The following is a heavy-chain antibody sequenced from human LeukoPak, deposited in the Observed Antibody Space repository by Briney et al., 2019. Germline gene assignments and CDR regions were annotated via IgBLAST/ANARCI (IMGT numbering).Heavy chain of an antibody. CDR3: ARVWYSGYSDY. V-gene: IGHV3-23*01. D-gene: IGHD5-12*01. CDR2: ISGSGGST. J-gene: IGHJ4*02. CDR1: GFTFSSYG. Sequence: GGSLRLSCAASGFTFSSYGMSWVRQAPGKGLEWVSAISGSGGSTYYADSVKGRFTISRDNSKNTLYLQMNSLRAEDTAIYYCARVWYSGYSDYWGQGTLVTVSS.